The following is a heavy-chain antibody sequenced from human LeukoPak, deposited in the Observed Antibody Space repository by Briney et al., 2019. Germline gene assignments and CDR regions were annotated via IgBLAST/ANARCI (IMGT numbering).Heavy chain of an antibody. V-gene: IGHV3-23*01. CDR2: IYGSGVST. D-gene: IGHD1-26*01. CDR1: GFTFSTYT. Sequence: GGSLRLSCAASGFTFSTYTMSWVRQAPGKGLEWVSSIYGSGVSTFYADSVQGRFTISRDNFQNTLSLQMNSLRADDTAVYYCAKDLGLSVGSTPFDYWGQGTLVTVSS. J-gene: IGHJ4*02. CDR3: AKDLGLSVGSTPFDY.